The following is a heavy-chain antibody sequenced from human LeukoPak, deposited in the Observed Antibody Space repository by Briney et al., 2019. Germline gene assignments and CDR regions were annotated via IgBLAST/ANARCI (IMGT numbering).Heavy chain of an antibody. CDR3: STIIAAAGKRYFQH. CDR1: GYTFTSYG. D-gene: IGHD6-13*01. CDR2: ASAYNGNT. V-gene: IGHV1-18*01. J-gene: IGHJ1*01. Sequence: ASVKVSCKASGYTFTSYGISWVRQAPGQGPEWMGWASAYNGNTNYAQKLQGRVTMTTDTSTSTAYMELRSLRSDDTAVYYCSTIIAAAGKRYFQHWGQGTLVTVSS.